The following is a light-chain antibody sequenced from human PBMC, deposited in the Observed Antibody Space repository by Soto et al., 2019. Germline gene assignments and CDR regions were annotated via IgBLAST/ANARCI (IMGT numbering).Light chain of an antibody. CDR3: QQFGRSSWT. J-gene: IGKJ1*01. V-gene: IGKV3-20*01. CDR2: GAS. Sequence: EIVLTQSPGTLSLSPGERATLSCRASQSVGSSDLAWYQQKPGQSPRLLIYGASSRATGIPERFSGSGSGTDFTLTISRLEPEDFAVYYCQQFGRSSWTFGRGTKVEIK. CDR1: QSVGSSD.